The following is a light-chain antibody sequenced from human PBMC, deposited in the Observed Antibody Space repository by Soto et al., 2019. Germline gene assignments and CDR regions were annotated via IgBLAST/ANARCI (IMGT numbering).Light chain of an antibody. CDR2: RNN. J-gene: IGLJ2*01. CDR3: AAWDDSRSGVV. V-gene: IGLV1-47*01. CDR1: SSNIGSTY. Sequence: QSVLTQPPSASGTPGQRVTISCSGSSSNIGSTYVYWYQQLPGTVPQLLIYRNNERPSGVPDRFSGSKSGTSASLAISGLRFEDEAEYYCAAWDDSRSGVVFGGGIQLTVL.